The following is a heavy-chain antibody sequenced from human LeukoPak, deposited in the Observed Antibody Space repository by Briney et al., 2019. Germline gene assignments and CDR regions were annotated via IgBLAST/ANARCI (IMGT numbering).Heavy chain of an antibody. CDR2: ISYDGSNK. D-gene: IGHD3-10*01. J-gene: IGHJ4*02. CDR3: AKEDYYGSGSYYMYYFDY. V-gene: IGHV3-30*18. Sequence: GRPLRLSCAASGFTFSSYGMHWLREAPGKAVEGVAVISYDGSNKYYADSVKGRFTISRDNSKNTLYLQMNSLRAEDTAVYYCAKEDYYGSGSYYMYYFDYWGQGTLVTVSS. CDR1: GFTFSSYG.